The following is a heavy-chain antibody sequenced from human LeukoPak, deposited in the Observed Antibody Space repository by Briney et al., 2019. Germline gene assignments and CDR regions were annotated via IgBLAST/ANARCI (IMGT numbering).Heavy chain of an antibody. CDR2: ISGSGGST. V-gene: IGHV3-23*01. Sequence: EGSLRLSCAASGFTFSSYAMSWVRQAPGKGLEWVSAISGSGGSTYYADSVKGRFTISRDNPKNTLYLQMNSLRAEDTAVYYCAKSGSSWYRSYFDYWGQGTLVTVSS. CDR3: AKSGSSWYRSYFDY. D-gene: IGHD6-13*01. CDR1: GFTFSSYA. J-gene: IGHJ4*02.